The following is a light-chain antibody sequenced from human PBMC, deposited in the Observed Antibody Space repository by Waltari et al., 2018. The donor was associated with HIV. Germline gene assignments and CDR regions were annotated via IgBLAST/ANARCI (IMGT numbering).Light chain of an antibody. CDR3: AAWDDSLSAWL. CDR2: HTN. J-gene: IGLJ2*01. V-gene: IGLV1-47*01. Sequence: QSVLTQPPSASGTPGQRVTISCSGSSSNLVTNYVSCYKQFPGTAPELVVYHTNQRPLGVPDRFSGSKSGTSASLAISGLRSEDEADYYCAAWDDSLSAWLFGGGTRLNVL. CDR1: SSNLVTNY.